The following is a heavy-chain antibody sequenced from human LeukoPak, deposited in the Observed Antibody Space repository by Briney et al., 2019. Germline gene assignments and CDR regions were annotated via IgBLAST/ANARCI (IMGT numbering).Heavy chain of an antibody. CDR1: GFTFSSYS. CDR3: ARVGYSSGWYGWFDP. Sequence: GGSLRLSCAASGFTFSSYSMNWVRQAPGKGLEWVSSISSSSSYIYYADSVRGRFTISRDNAKNSLFLQMNSLRAEDTAVYYCARVGYSSGWYGWFDPWGQGTLVTVSS. V-gene: IGHV3-21*01. D-gene: IGHD6-19*01. CDR2: ISSSSSYI. J-gene: IGHJ5*02.